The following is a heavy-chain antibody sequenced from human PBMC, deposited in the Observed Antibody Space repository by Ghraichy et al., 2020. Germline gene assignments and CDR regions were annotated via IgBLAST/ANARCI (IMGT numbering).Heavy chain of an antibody. D-gene: IGHD1-14*01. CDR1: GFPFSSYG. CDR3: ARIGPGTVNYFDY. CDR2: IWYDGSKK. J-gene: IGHJ4*02. Sequence: GSLRLSCVTSGFPFSSYGMHWVRQAPGKGLEWVAVIWYDGSKKHYADSVKGRFTISRDDSKNTLNLQMDSLRAEDTAVYYCARIGPGTVNYFDYWGQGTLVTVSS. V-gene: IGHV3-33*01.